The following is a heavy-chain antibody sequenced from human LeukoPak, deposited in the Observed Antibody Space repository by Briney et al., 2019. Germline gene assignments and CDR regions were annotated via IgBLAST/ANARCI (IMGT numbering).Heavy chain of an antibody. CDR3: ARYCSTATCSEGDVY. V-gene: IGHV1-2*02. CDR1: GYTFTGYY. D-gene: IGHD2-2*01. Sequence: ASVKVSCKASGYTFTGYYIHWVRLAPGQGLEWMGWNNPNSGDTKYAQKFQGRVTMTRDTSISTAYMELNSLRSDDTAVYYCARYCSTATCSEGDVYWGQGTLVTVSS. J-gene: IGHJ4*02. CDR2: NNPNSGDT.